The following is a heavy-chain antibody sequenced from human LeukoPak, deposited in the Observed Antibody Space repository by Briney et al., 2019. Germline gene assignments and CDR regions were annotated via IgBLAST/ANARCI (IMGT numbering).Heavy chain of an antibody. CDR2: ISAYNGNT. D-gene: IGHD1-14*01. CDR3: ARDRTRYYYYSYMDV. V-gene: IGHV1-18*01. Sequence: VASVKVSCKASGYTFTSYGISWVRQAPGQGLEWMGWISAYNGNTNYAQKFQGRVTMTRDTSISTAYMELSRLRSDDTAVYYCARDRTRYYYYSYMDVWGKGTAVTISS. J-gene: IGHJ6*03. CDR1: GYTFTSYG.